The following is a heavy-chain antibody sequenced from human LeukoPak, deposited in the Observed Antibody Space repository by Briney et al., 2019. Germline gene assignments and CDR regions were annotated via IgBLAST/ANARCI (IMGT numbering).Heavy chain of an antibody. D-gene: IGHD1-26*01. V-gene: IGHV5-51*01. CDR2: IYPGDSHT. CDR3: ATYLRGTYRINC. J-gene: IGHJ4*02. Sequence: GESLKISCKGSGYSFTSNWIGWVRQMPGKGLDWMAIIYPGDSHTIYSPSFQGQVTISADKSISTAYLQWSSLEASDTAMYYCATYLRGTYRINCWGQGTLVTVSS. CDR1: GYSFTSNW.